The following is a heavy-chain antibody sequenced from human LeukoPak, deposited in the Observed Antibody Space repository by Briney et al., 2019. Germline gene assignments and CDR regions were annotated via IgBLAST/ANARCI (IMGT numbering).Heavy chain of an antibody. D-gene: IGHD1-14*01. Sequence: VASVKVSCKASGYSFIDYYVHWVRQAPGQGLEWLGWINPKSGGRNSAQKFQGRVTMTSDTSISTAHMELTRLTFADTAVYYCAAGKFVASFDYWGQGTQVIVSS. J-gene: IGHJ4*02. CDR3: AAGKFVASFDY. V-gene: IGHV1-2*02. CDR2: INPKSGGR. CDR1: GYSFIDYY.